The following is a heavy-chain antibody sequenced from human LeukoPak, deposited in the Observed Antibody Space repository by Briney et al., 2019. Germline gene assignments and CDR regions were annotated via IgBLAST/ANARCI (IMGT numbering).Heavy chain of an antibody. V-gene: IGHV4-4*09. Sequence: SETLSLTCTTSGVSMSRLYWSSVRQPPGKGLEWIGNIYSGVPTYFNPSLKSRVIISVDTSKNQFSLNLTSVTAADTAMYYCDQTTGWPGFDYWGQGILVTVSS. D-gene: IGHD1-1*01. CDR1: GVSMSRLY. CDR2: IYSGVPT. J-gene: IGHJ4*02. CDR3: DQTTGWPGFDY.